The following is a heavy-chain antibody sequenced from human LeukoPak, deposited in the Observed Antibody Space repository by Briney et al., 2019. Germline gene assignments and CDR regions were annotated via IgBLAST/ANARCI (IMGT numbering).Heavy chain of an antibody. V-gene: IGHV4-59*01. D-gene: IGHD3-10*01. CDR1: GGSIGLYY. J-gene: IGHJ4*02. Sequence: SETLSLTCTASGGSIGLYYWSWIRQPPGKGLEWIGDIYYSGSTNYSPSLKSRVTLSVDTSRNQFSLRMRSVTAADTTVYYCARGGDFSASPTLFWGQGTLVTVSS. CDR3: ARGGDFSASPTLF. CDR2: IYYSGST.